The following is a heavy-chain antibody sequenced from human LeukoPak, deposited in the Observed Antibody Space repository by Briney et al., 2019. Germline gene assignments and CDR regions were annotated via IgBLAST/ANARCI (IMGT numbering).Heavy chain of an antibody. CDR2: IIPTFGTA. J-gene: IGHJ4*02. D-gene: IGHD6-6*01. Sequence: ASVKVSCKASGGTFSSYAISWVRQAPGQGLEWMGGIIPTFGTANYAQKFQGRVTITADKSTSTAYMELSSLRSEDTAVYYCARDLYSSSSARLYYFDYWGQGTLVTVSS. V-gene: IGHV1-69*06. CDR3: ARDLYSSSSARLYYFDY. CDR1: GGTFSSYA.